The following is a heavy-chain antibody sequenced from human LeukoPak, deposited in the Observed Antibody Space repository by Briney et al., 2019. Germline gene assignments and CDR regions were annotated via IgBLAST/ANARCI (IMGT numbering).Heavy chain of an antibody. CDR2: ISGSGGNT. D-gene: IGHD2-15*01. V-gene: IGHV3-23*01. CDR1: GFTFSSYA. CDR3: ARNHHNSGGRCDF. Sequence: PGGSLRLSCAASGFTFSSYAMSWVRQAPGRGLEWVSAISGSGGNTYYADSVKGRFTISRDNSKNTLYLQMNSLRADDTAVYYCARNHHNSGGRCDFWGQGTLVTVSS. J-gene: IGHJ4*02.